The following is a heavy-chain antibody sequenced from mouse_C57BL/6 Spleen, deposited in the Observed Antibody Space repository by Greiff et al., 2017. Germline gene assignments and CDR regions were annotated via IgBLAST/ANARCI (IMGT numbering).Heavy chain of an antibody. J-gene: IGHJ1*03. CDR1: GYTFTSYW. V-gene: IGHV1-74*01. Sequence: QVQLKQPGAELVKPGASVKVSCKASGYTFTSYWMHWVKQRPGQGLEWIGRIHPSDSDTNYNQKFKGKATLTVDKSSSTAYMQLSSLTSEDSAVYYCATNYGSSLWYFDVWGTGTTVTVSS. CDR3: ATNYGSSLWYFDV. D-gene: IGHD1-1*01. CDR2: IHPSDSDT.